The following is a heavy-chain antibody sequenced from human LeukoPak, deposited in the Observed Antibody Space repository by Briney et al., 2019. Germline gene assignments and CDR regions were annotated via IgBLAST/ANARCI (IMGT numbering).Heavy chain of an antibody. V-gene: IGHV3-73*01. CDR3: TSPSGYSSGWFPSY. Sequence: GGSLRLSCAASGFTFSGSAMHWVRQASGKGLEWVGRIRSKANSYATAYVASVKGRFTISRDDSKNTAYLQMNTLKTEDTAVYYCTSPSGYSSGWFPSYWGQGTLVTVSS. D-gene: IGHD6-19*01. J-gene: IGHJ4*02. CDR2: IRSKANSYAT. CDR1: GFTFSGSA.